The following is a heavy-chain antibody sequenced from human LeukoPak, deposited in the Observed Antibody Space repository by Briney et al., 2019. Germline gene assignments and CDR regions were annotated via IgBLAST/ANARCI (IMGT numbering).Heavy chain of an antibody. CDR2: IYYSGST. CDR1: GGSISSSSYY. D-gene: IGHD5-18*01. V-gene: IGHV4-39*07. J-gene: IGHJ4*02. Sequence: PSETLSLTCTVSGGSISSSSYYWGWIRQPPGKGLEWIGSIYYSGSTYYNPSLKSRVTISVDTSKNQFSLKLSSVTAADTAVYYCASPYSLTKYYFGYWGQGTLVTVSS. CDR3: ASPYSLTKYYFGY.